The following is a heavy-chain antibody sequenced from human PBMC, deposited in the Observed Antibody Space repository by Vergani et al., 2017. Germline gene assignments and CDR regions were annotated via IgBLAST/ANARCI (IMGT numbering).Heavy chain of an antibody. CDR2: IYYSGST. D-gene: IGHD1-26*01. CDR1: GGTISSGDYH. CDR3: ARASGSYPYYYGMDV. J-gene: IGHJ6*02. Sequence: QVQLQESGPGLVKPSQTLSLTCTVSGGTISSGDYHWSWICQPPGKGPEWIGYIYYSGSTYYNPPLKSRVTISVDTSKNQFSLQLSSVTAADTAVYYCARASGSYPYYYGMDVWGQGTTVTVSS. V-gene: IGHV4-30-4*08.